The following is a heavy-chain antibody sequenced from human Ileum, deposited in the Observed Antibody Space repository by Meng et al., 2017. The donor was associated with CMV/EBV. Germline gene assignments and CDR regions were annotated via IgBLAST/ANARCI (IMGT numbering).Heavy chain of an antibody. J-gene: IGHJ5*02. CDR1: VSSGTYF. CDR3: AREIISDYGGNSDWFDP. CDR2: IDHSGST. D-gene: IGHD4-23*01. V-gene: IGHV4-61*01. Sequence: VSSGTYFWSWIRQSPGKGLEWIGYIDHSGSTNYIPSLKSRVTISLDTSKNQFSLKLTSVTAADTAVYYCAREIISDYGGNSDWFDPWGQGILVTVSS.